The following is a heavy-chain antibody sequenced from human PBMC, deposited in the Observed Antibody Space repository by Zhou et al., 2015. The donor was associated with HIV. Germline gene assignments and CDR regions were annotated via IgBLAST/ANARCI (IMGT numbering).Heavy chain of an antibody. CDR2: ISAGGGTT. V-gene: IGHV3-23*01. J-gene: IGHJ5*02. D-gene: IGHD6-6*01. Sequence: EVQLLESGGGLVQPGGSLRLSCAASGFTFSNYAMSWARQAPGKGLEWVSAISAGGGTTYYADSVKGRFTISRDKSKNTVYLQMNSLRAEDTAVYYCATERGSSSGGLKFNWFDPGAREPWSPSP. CDR1: GFTFSNYA. CDR3: ATERGSSSGGLKFNWFDP.